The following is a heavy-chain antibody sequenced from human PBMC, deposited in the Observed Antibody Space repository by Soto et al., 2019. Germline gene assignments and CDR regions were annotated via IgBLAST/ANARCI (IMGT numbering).Heavy chain of an antibody. CDR2: INPNSGGT. J-gene: IGHJ4*02. V-gene: IGHV1-2*02. CDR3: ARDPVYGWNYDQRAPGLFFDY. CDR1: GYTFTGYY. Sequence: ASVKVSCKASGYTFTGYYMHWVRQAPGQGLEWMGWINPNSGGTNYVQKFQGRVTMTRDTSISTAYMELSRLRSDDTAVYYCARDPVYGWNYDQRAPGLFFDYWGQGTLVTVSS. D-gene: IGHD1-7*01.